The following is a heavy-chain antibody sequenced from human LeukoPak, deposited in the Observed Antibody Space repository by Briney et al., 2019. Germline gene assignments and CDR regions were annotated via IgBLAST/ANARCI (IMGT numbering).Heavy chain of an antibody. D-gene: IGHD5-18*01. V-gene: IGHV1-69*13. J-gene: IGHJ4*02. CDR1: GGTFSSYA. Sequence: SVTVSCKASGGTFSSYAISWVRQAPGQGLEWMGGIIPIFGTANYAQKFQGRVTITADESTSTAYMELRSLRSDDTAVYYCARGLGYSYGHNFDYWGQGTLVTVSS. CDR3: ARGLGYSYGHNFDY. CDR2: IIPIFGTA.